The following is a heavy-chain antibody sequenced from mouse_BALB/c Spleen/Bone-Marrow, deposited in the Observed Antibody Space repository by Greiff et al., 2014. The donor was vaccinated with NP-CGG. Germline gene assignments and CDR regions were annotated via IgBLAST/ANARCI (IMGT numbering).Heavy chain of an antibody. CDR2: LRYDGSN. CDR1: GYSITSGYY. V-gene: IGHV3-6*02. J-gene: IGHJ4*01. Sequence: EVKLMESGPGLVKPSPSLSLSCSVTGYSITSGYYWYLIRQFPGDKLEWLGYLRYDGSNHYSPSLTNRVSITGDTSKNQVFLKLNSVTTEDTATYYCASVEVHAMDYWGQGTSVTVSA. D-gene: IGHD2-14*01. CDR3: ASVEVHAMDY.